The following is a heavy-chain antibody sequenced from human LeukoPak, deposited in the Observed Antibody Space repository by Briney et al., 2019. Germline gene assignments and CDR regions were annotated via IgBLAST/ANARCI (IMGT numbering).Heavy chain of an antibody. CDR2: IYYSGST. CDR3: ARGSSSWYGYQDY. CDR1: GGSISSGGYY. J-gene: IGHJ4*02. V-gene: IGHV4-31*03. D-gene: IGHD6-13*01. Sequence: SETLSLTCTVSGGSISSGGYYWSWIRQHPGKGLEWIGYIYYSGSTYYNPSLKGRVTISVDTSKNQFSLKLSSVTAADTAVYYCARGSSSWYGYQDYWGQGTLVTVSS.